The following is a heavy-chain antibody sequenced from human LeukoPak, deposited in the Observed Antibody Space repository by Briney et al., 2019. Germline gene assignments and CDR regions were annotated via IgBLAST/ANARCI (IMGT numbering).Heavy chain of an antibody. J-gene: IGHJ4*02. V-gene: IGHV3-21*04. Sequence: GGSLRLSCAASGFTFSSYSMNWVRQAPGKGLEWVSSISSSSSYIYYADSVKGRFTISRDNAKNSLYLQMNSLRAEDTAVYYCARGVFRRSPFDYWGQGTLVTVSS. CDR1: GFTFSSYS. D-gene: IGHD3-16*01. CDR2: ISSSSSYI. CDR3: ARGVFRRSPFDY.